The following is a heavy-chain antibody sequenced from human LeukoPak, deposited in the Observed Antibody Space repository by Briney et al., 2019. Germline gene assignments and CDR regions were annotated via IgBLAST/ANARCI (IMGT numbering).Heavy chain of an antibody. Sequence: SETLSLICTVSGGSISSSSYYWGWIRQPPGKGLEWIGSIYYSGSTYYNPSLKSRVTISVDTSKNQFSLKLSSVTAADTAVYYCAREHRERIQLWSFVYWGQGTLVTVSS. CDR2: IYYSGST. CDR3: AREHRERIQLWSFVY. D-gene: IGHD5-18*01. J-gene: IGHJ4*02. CDR1: GGSISSSSYY. V-gene: IGHV4-39*02.